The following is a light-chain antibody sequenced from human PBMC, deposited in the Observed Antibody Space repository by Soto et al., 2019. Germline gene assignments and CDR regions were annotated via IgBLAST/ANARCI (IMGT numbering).Light chain of an antibody. Sequence: DIQMTQSPSTLPASVGDRVTITCWANQSISTWLAWYQQKPGKAPNLLIYKASRLETGVPSRFSGSGSGTEFTLTISFLQPDDFATYYCLQYNSYSPLTFGGGTKVEIK. J-gene: IGKJ4*01. CDR3: LQYNSYSPLT. V-gene: IGKV1-5*03. CDR1: QSISTW. CDR2: KAS.